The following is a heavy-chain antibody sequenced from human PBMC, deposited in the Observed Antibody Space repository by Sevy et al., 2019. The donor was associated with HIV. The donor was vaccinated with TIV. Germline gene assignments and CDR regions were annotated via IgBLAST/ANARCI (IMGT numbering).Heavy chain of an antibody. CDR3: AKESARGYSGYDYPEYYFDY. D-gene: IGHD5-12*01. CDR1: GFTFSSYA. Sequence: GGSLRLSCAASGFTFSSYAMSWVRQAPGKGLEWVSAISGSGGSTYYAHSVKGRFTISRDNSKNTLYLQMNSLRAEDTAVYYCAKESARGYSGYDYPEYYFDYWGQGTLVTVSS. J-gene: IGHJ4*02. V-gene: IGHV3-23*01. CDR2: ISGSGGST.